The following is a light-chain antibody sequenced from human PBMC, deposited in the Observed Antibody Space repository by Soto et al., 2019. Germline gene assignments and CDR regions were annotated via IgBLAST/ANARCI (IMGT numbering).Light chain of an antibody. CDR1: MRDVGAYNL. Sequence: QSALTQPASVSGSAGQSITISCSGTMRDVGAYNLVSWYQQHPGTAPKHIIYEVRNRPSGISYRFSGSRSGNTASRTISGLQSEEEGDYYCSAYTARSPLVFGGGTKLTVL. V-gene: IGLV2-14*01. CDR2: EVR. J-gene: IGLJ3*02. CDR3: SAYTARSPLV.